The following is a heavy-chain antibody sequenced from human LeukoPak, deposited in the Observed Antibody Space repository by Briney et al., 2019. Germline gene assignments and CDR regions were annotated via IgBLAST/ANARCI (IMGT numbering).Heavy chain of an antibody. CDR1: GFSFSTYE. CDR2: ISASGQTI. J-gene: IGHJ4*02. D-gene: IGHD2-2*01. Sequence: GGSLRLSCAASGFSFSTYEFHWVRHAPGKGLEWVSYISASGQTIYYADSVKGRFTISRDNSKNTLYLQMNSLRAEDTAVYYCATSTSSWFKFDYWGQGTLVTVSS. V-gene: IGHV3-48*01. CDR3: ATSTSSWFKFDY.